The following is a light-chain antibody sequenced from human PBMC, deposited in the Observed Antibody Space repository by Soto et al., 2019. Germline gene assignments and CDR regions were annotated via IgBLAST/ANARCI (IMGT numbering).Light chain of an antibody. Sequence: IQMTQSPSSVSASVGDRVTITCRASQGISSALAWYQQQPGKAPKLLIYDASSLESGVPSRFSGSGSGTDFTLTITSLQPEDFATYYCQQANSISITFGQGTRLEIK. CDR3: QQANSISIT. CDR2: DAS. CDR1: QGISSA. V-gene: IGKV1-13*02. J-gene: IGKJ5*01.